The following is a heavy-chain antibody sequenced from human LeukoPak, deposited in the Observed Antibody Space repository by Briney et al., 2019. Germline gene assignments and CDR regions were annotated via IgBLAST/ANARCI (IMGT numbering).Heavy chain of an antibody. V-gene: IGHV4-38-2*02. CDR3: ARVGLGISTHLDF. CDR2: IYHSGST. Sequence: PSETLSLTCTVSGYSISSGYYWGWIRQPPGKGLEWIGSIYHSGSTYYNPSLKSRVTISVDTSKNQFSLKLSSVTAADTAVYYCARVGLGISTHLDFWGQGTLLTVSS. D-gene: IGHD2-2*01. CDR1: GYSISSGYY. J-gene: IGHJ4*02.